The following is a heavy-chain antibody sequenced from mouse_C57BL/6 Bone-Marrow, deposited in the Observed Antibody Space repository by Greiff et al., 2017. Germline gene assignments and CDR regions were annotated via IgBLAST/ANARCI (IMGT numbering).Heavy chain of an antibody. CDR3: ARSGSWYCDY. J-gene: IGHJ2*01. V-gene: IGHV1-69*01. CDR1: GYTFTSYW. CDR2: IDPSDSYT. Sequence: QVQLQQPGAELVMPGASVKLSCKASGYTFTSYWMHWVKQRPGQGLEWIGEIDPSDSYTNYNQKFKGKSTLTVDKSSSTAYMQLSSLTSEDSAVYDCARSGSWYCDYWGQGTTLTVSS. D-gene: IGHD3-1*01.